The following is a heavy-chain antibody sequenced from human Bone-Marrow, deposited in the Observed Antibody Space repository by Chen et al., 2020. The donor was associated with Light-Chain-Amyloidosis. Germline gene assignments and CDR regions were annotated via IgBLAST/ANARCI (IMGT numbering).Heavy chain of an antibody. V-gene: IGHV3-74*01. CDR2: INSDGSST. J-gene: IGHJ4*02. Sequence: EVQLVESGGGLVQPGGSLRLSCEASGFPFSSYWIHWVRQAPGKGLVWVSRINSDGSSTSYADSVKGRFTISRDNAKNTLYLQMSSLRAEDTAVYYCTTQGVITGMRYWGQGTLVTVSS. CDR1: GFPFSSYW. D-gene: IGHD1-20*01. CDR3: TTQGVITGMRY.